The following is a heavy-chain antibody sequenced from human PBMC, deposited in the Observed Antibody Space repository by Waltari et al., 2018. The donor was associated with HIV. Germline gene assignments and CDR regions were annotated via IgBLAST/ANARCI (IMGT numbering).Heavy chain of an antibody. J-gene: IGHJ2*01. Sequence: QLQLQESGPGLVKPSETLSLTCTVSGGSVSSSSYFWGWIRQPPGKGLAWVGRVYYTGSAYYNPSLKGRVTISVDTSKNQFSLKVTSVTAADTAVYYCARHALRVGAAYWNFDLWGRGTLVTVSS. V-gene: IGHV4-39*01. CDR1: GGSVSSSSYF. D-gene: IGHD1-26*01. CDR3: ARHALRVGAAYWNFDL. CDR2: VYYTGSA.